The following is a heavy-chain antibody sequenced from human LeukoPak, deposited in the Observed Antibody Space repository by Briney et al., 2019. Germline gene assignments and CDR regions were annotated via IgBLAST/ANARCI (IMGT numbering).Heavy chain of an antibody. CDR1: GFTFSSYA. J-gene: IGHJ5*02. CDR3: ARASSSTNPPFDP. D-gene: IGHD6-13*01. Sequence: PGGSLRLSCAASGFTFSSYAMSWVRQAPGKGLEWVSAISGSGGSTYYADSVKGRFTISRDDSKNTLYLQMNSLRVEDTAVYYCARASSSTNPPFDPWGQGTLVTVSS. V-gene: IGHV3-23*01. CDR2: ISGSGGST.